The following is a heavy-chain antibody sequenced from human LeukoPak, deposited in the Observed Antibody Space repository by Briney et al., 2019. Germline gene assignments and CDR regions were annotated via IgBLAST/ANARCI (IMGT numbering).Heavy chain of an antibody. CDR2: IYTSGTT. CDR3: ARDFKAVAGINWFDP. Sequence: SETLSLTCTVSGGSISPYYWSWIRQPPGKGLEWIGRIYTSGTTNYNPSLKSRVTMSVDTSKNQFSLKLSSVTAADMAVYYCARDFKAVAGINWFDPWGQGTLVTVSS. CDR1: GGSISPYY. D-gene: IGHD6-19*01. V-gene: IGHV4-4*07. J-gene: IGHJ5*02.